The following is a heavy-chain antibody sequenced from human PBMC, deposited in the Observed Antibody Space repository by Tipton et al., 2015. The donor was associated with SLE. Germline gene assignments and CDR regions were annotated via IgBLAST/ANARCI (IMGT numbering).Heavy chain of an antibody. V-gene: IGHV3-30*02. J-gene: IGHJ6*02. D-gene: IGHD2-8*01. CDR1: GFTFSSYG. CDR2: IRFDGSNK. CDR3: AKDVRGGVSVYYGMDV. Sequence: QLVQSGGGVVQPGGSLRLSCAASGFTFSSYGMHWVRQAPGKGLEWVAFIRFDGSNKYYADSVKGRFTISRDNSKNTLYLQMNSLRAEDTAVYYCAKDVRGGVSVYYGMDVWGQGTTVTVSS.